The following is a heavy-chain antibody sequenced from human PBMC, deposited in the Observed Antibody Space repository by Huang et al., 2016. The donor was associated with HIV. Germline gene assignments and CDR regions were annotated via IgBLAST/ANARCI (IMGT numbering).Heavy chain of an antibody. CDR2: IIPIFGTA. Sequence: QVQLVQSGAEVKKPGSSVKVSCKASGGTFSRYAISGVRQAPGQGLEWMGGIIPIFGTANYAQKFQGRVTITADESTSTAYMELSSLRSEDTAVYYCARARGYYDSSVSYYFDYWGQGTLVTVSS. V-gene: IGHV1-69*13. CDR1: GGTFSRYA. D-gene: IGHD3-22*01. J-gene: IGHJ4*02. CDR3: ARARGYYDSSVSYYFDY.